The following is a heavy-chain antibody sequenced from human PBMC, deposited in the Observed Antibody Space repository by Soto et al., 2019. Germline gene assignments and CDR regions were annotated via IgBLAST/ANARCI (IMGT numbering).Heavy chain of an antibody. CDR3: ARHVVVVAATGYRNWFDP. J-gene: IGHJ5*02. CDR2: IDPSDSYT. Sequence: EVQLVQSGAEVKKPGESLRISCKGSGYSFTSYWISWVRQRPGKGLEWMGRIDPSDSYTNYSPSFQGHVTISADKSISTAYLQWSSLKASDTAMYYCARHVVVVAATGYRNWFDPWGQGTLVTVSS. D-gene: IGHD2-15*01. V-gene: IGHV5-10-1*03. CDR1: GYSFTSYW.